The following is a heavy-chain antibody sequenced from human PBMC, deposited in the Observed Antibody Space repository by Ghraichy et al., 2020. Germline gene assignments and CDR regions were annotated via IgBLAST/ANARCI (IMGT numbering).Heavy chain of an antibody. CDR3: AKPSFPLHYDILTGYYYPAPFDY. CDR2: ISGSGGST. D-gene: IGHD3-9*01. J-gene: IGHJ4*02. Sequence: SCAASGFTFSSYAMSWVRQAPGKGLEWVSAISGSGGSTYYADSVKGRFTISRDNSKNTLYLQMNSLRAEDTAVYYCAKPSFPLHYDILTGYYYPAPFDYWGQGTLVTVSS. V-gene: IGHV3-23*01. CDR1: GFTFSSYA.